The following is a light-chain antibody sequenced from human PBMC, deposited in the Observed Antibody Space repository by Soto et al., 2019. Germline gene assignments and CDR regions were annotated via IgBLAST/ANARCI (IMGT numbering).Light chain of an antibody. CDR3: QQYNSYPWT. CDR1: QGISSY. Sequence: IQLTQSPSSLSASVGDRVTITCRASQGISSYLAWYQQKPGKAPKLLIYAASTLQGGVPSRFRGSGSGTEFPLTIRSLQPEDFVTYYCQQYNSYPWTFGQGTKVDIK. J-gene: IGKJ1*01. V-gene: IGKV1-9*01. CDR2: AAS.